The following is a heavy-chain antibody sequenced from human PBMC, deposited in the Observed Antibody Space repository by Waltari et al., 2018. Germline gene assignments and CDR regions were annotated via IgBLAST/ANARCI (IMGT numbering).Heavy chain of an antibody. CDR3: ARDATGWELLPLDY. D-gene: IGHD1-26*01. V-gene: IGHV3-21*01. Sequence: EVQLVESGGGLVKPGGSLRLSCAASGFSFSSYSINWVRQAPGKGLEWVSSISSSSSYITYADSVKGRLTISRDNAKNSLYLQMNSLRAEDTAVYYCARDATGWELLPLDYWGQGTLVTVSS. CDR1: GFSFSSYS. J-gene: IGHJ4*02. CDR2: ISSSSSYI.